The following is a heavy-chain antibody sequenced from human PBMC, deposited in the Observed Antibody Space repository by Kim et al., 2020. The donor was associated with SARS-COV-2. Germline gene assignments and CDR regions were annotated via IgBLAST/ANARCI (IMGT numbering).Heavy chain of an antibody. CDR2: IYYSGST. CDR3: ARDGGGVSSPHLVGY. V-gene: IGHV4-59*01. CDR1: GGSISSYY. Sequence: SETLSLTCTVSGGSISSYYWSWIRQPPGKGLEWIGYIYYSGSTNYNPSLKSRVTISVDTSKNQFSLKLSSVTAADTAVYYCARDGGGVSSPHLVGYWGQGTLVTVSS. D-gene: IGHD6-13*01. J-gene: IGHJ4*02.